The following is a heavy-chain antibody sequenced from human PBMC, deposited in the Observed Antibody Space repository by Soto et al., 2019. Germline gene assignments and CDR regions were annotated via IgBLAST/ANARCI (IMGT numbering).Heavy chain of an antibody. J-gene: IGHJ3*02. CDR3: ASLLGRAATPDDAFDI. CDR2: INHSGST. D-gene: IGHD2-15*01. CDR1: GGSFSGYY. Sequence: SETLSLTCAVYGGSFSGYYWSWIRQPPGKGLEWIGEINHSGSTNYNPSLKSRVTISVDTSKNQFSLKLSSVTAADTAVYYCASLLGRAATPDDAFDIWGQGTMVTVSS. V-gene: IGHV4-34*01.